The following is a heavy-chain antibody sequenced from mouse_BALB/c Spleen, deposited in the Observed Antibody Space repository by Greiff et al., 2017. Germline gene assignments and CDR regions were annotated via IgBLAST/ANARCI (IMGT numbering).Heavy chain of an antibody. CDR3: ARDYYGSSAPFGY. D-gene: IGHD1-1*01. CDR2: ISSGGST. J-gene: IGHJ2*01. CDR1: GFTFSSYA. Sequence: EVQLVESGGGLVKPGGSLKLSCAASGFTFSSYAMSWVRQTPEKRLEWVASISSGGSTYYPDSVKGRFTISRDNARNILYLQMSSLRSEDTAMYYCARDYYGSSAPFGYWGQGTTLTVSS. V-gene: IGHV5-6-5*01.